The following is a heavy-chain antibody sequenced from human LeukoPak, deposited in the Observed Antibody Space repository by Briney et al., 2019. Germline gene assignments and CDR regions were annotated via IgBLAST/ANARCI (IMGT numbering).Heavy chain of an antibody. V-gene: IGHV1-69*13. CDR2: IIPIFGTA. CDR3: ARVSWSGYSNYYYGMDV. D-gene: IGHD3-3*01. CDR1: GGTFSSYA. Sequence: SVKVSCKASGGTFSSYAISWVRQAPGQGLEWMGGIIPIFGTANYAQKFQGRVTITADESTSTAYMELSSLRSEDTAVYYCARVSWSGYSNYYYGMDVWGQGTTVTVSS. J-gene: IGHJ6*02.